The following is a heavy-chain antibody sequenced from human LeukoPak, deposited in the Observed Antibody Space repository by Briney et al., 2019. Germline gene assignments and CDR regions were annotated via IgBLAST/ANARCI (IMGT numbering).Heavy chain of an antibody. J-gene: IGHJ6*02. Sequence: GGSLRLSCAASGFTVNTNYMSWVRQAPGKGLEWVSVMYSAGTPYYADSVKGRFTISRDDSKSIAYLQMNSLKTEDTAVYYCTRGSSGWYYYYYGMDVWGQGTTVTVSS. CDR3: TRGSSGWYYYYYGMDV. D-gene: IGHD6-19*01. V-gene: IGHV3-66*01. CDR1: GFTVNTNY. CDR2: MYSAGTP.